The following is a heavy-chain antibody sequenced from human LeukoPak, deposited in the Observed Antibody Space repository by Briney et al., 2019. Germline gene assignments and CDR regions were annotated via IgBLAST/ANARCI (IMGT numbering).Heavy chain of an antibody. Sequence: PSETLSHICTVSGGSISSGGYYCSWIRQHPGKGLEWIGYIYYSGSTYYNPSLKSRVTISVDTSKNQFSLKLSSVTAADTAVYYCARGTRMPLGGIDYWGQETRLPVSS. J-gene: IGHJ4*02. D-gene: IGHD1-26*01. V-gene: IGHV4-31*03. CDR1: GGSISSGGYY. CDR2: IYYSGST. CDR3: ARGTRMPLGGIDY.